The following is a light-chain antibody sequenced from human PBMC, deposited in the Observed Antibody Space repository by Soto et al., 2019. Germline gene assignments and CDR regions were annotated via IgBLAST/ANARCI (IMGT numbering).Light chain of an antibody. J-gene: IGKJ4*01. CDR1: QTISSY. CDR3: QQSYSTPLT. Sequence: DIQMTQSPSSLSASVGDRVTITCRASQTISSYLNWYQQKPGKAPKVLIYSASSLQSGVPSRFSGSGSGTEFTLTISSLQPEDFATYSCQQSYSTPLTFGGGTKVDIK. CDR2: SAS. V-gene: IGKV1-39*01.